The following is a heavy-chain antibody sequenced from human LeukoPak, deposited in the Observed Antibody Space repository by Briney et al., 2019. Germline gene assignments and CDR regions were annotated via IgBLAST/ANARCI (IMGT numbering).Heavy chain of an antibody. D-gene: IGHD6-13*01. V-gene: IGHV4-59*01. CDR3: ASITAADYFDY. CDR1: GGSISSYY. J-gene: IGHJ4*02. Sequence: PSETLSLTCTVSGGSISSYYWSWIRQPPGKGLEWIGYIYYSGSTNYNPSRKSRVTMSVDTWKNQFSLSLSSVTAADTAVYYCASITAADYFDYWGQGTLVTVAS. CDR2: IYYSGST.